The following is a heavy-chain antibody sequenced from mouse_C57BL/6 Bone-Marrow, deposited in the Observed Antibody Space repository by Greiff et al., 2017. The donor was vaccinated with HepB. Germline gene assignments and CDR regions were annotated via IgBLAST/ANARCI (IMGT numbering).Heavy chain of an antibody. D-gene: IGHD1-1*01. V-gene: IGHV1-64*01. J-gene: IGHJ2*01. CDR1: GYTFTSYW. CDR2: IHPNSGST. Sequence: VKLQQPGAELVKPGASVKLSCKASGYTFTSYWMHWVKQRPGQGLEWIGMIHPNSGSTNYNEKFKSKATLTVDKSSSTAYMQLSSLTSEDSAVYYCAATVVARAYWGQGTTLTVSS. CDR3: AATVVARAY.